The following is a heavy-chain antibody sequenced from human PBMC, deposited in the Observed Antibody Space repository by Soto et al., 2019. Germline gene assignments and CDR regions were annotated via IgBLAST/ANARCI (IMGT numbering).Heavy chain of an antibody. CDR3: AHCRGGYSRPSDGGFDN. D-gene: IGHD6-6*01. CDR2: INPNSGGT. Sequence: ASVKVSCKASGHTFTGYYMHWVRQAPGQGLEWMGWINPNSGGTDYAQKFQGRVTMIRDTSISTAYVELSKLTSADTAVYYCAHCRGGYSRPSDGGFDNWGQGTLVTVSS. V-gene: IGHV1-2*02. J-gene: IGHJ5*02. CDR1: GHTFTGYY.